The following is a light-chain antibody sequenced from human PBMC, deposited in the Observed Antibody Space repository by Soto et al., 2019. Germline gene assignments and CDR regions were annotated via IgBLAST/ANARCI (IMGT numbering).Light chain of an antibody. Sequence: EIVLTQSPGTLSLSPGERATLSCRASPSVSGRYLDWYQQKPGQAPRLLIFGTSNRATGIPDRFSGSGSGTDFTLTISRLEPEDFAVYYCQQYGNSVFTFGPGTKVDIK. CDR3: QQYGNSVFT. CDR1: PSVSGRY. V-gene: IGKV3-20*01. J-gene: IGKJ3*01. CDR2: GTS.